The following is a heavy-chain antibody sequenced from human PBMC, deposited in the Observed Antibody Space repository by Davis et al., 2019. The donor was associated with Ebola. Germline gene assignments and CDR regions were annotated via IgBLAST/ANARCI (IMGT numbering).Heavy chain of an antibody. J-gene: IGHJ6*04. Sequence: ASVKVSCKASGYTFTSYGISWVRQAPGQGLEWMGWISAYNGNTNYAQKLQGRVTMTTDTSTSTAYMELRSLRSEDTAVYYCASPVVVAGTPLGYYYGMDVWGRGTTVTVSS. CDR3: ASPVVVAGTPLGYYYGMDV. D-gene: IGHD6-19*01. CDR2: ISAYNGNT. V-gene: IGHV1-18*01. CDR1: GYTFTSYG.